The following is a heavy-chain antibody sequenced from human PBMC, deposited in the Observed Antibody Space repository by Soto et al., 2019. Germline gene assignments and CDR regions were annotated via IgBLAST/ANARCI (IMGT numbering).Heavy chain of an antibody. J-gene: IGHJ5*02. Sequence: ASVKVSCKASGYTFSNFYLHWVRQAPGQGLEWMGIFNPGVGSITTYAQRFQGRVTMTRDASTTTVYMELSSLRSEDTAVYYCARGAHSYGNCFDLWGQGTLVTVSS. CDR3: ARGAHSYGNCFDL. D-gene: IGHD5-18*01. CDR1: GYTFSNFY. CDR2: FNPGVGSIT. V-gene: IGHV1-46*01.